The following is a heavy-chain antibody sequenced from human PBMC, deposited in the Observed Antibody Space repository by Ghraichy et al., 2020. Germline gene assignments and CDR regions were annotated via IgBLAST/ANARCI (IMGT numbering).Heavy chain of an antibody. Sequence: GGSLRLSCAVSGFSLDRHYMTWVRQAPGRGLEWVANIKQGGNEQFYADFAKGRFTIYRDNAKNLLYLQMNSLRTEDTAVYYCVRESVVVDPDVMDDAFDFWGQGTLVTVSS. CDR3: VRESVVVDPDVMDDAFDF. V-gene: IGHV3-7*03. J-gene: IGHJ3*01. CDR2: IKQGGNEQ. CDR1: GFSLDRHY. D-gene: IGHD3-16*01.